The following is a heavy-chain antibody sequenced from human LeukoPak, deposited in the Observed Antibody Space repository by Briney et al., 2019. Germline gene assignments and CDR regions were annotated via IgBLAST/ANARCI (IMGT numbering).Heavy chain of an antibody. D-gene: IGHD3-22*01. J-gene: IGHJ3*02. CDR1: GYSFTSYW. Sequence: GESLKISCKGSGYSFTSYWIGWVRQMPGKGLEWMGIIYPGDSDTRYSPSFQGQVTISADKPISTAYLQWSSLKASDTAMYYCARPKRGYYDSSGYDQDAFDIWGQGTMVTVSS. CDR2: IYPGDSDT. CDR3: ARPKRGYYDSSGYDQDAFDI. V-gene: IGHV5-51*01.